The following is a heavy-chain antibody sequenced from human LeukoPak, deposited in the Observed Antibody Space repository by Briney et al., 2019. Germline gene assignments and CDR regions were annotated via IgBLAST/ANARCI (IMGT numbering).Heavy chain of an antibody. Sequence: GGSLRLSCAASGFPFNNFAMTWVRQAPGKGLEWVSGMSASGGSTYYADSVAGRFTISRDNSKNTLFPQMNSLRAEDSALYFCARGLYYYDSSYFDYWGQGTLVTVSS. D-gene: IGHD3-22*01. CDR3: ARGLYYYDSSYFDY. CDR1: GFPFNNFA. V-gene: IGHV3-23*01. J-gene: IGHJ4*02. CDR2: MSASGGST.